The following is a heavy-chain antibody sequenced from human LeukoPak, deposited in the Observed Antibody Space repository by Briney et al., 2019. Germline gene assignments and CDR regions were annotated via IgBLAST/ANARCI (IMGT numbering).Heavy chain of an antibody. J-gene: IGHJ4*02. V-gene: IGHV4-59*08. D-gene: IGHD3-3*01. CDR1: GGSISSYY. CDR3: ATSYYDFWSGYLPLNY. Sequence: SETLSLTCTVSGGSISSYYWSWIRQPPREGLEWIGYIYYSGSTNYNPSLKSRVTISVDTSKNQVSLKLSSVTAADTAVYYCATSYYDFWSGYLPLNYWGQGTLVTVSS. CDR2: IYYSGST.